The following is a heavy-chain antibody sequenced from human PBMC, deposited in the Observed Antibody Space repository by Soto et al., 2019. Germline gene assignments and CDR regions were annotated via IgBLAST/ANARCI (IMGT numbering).Heavy chain of an antibody. V-gene: IGHV4-59*01. CDR1: GGSISSYY. CDR3: ARDSFPPYSSSSKGFDY. J-gene: IGHJ4*02. CDR2: LDYSGTT. D-gene: IGHD6-6*01. Sequence: TLSLTCTVSGGSISSYYWNWIRQSPGKGLEWIASLDYSGTTNYTPSLKSRITTSVDPSKKQFSLKMRSVTAADTAVYYCARDSFPPYSSSSKGFDYWGQGRLVTVSS.